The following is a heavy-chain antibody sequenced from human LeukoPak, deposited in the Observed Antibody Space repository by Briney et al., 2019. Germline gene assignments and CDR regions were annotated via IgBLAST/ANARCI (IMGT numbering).Heavy chain of an antibody. CDR1: GGSFSGYY. J-gene: IGHJ3*02. V-gene: IGHV4-34*01. Sequence: SETLSLTSAVCGGSFSGYYWSWIRQPPGKGLEWIGEINHSGSTNYNPSLKSRVTISVDTSKHQFSLKLSSVTGADMSLYDCVRVEPRLGTIDDAFDIWGQGTMVTVSS. CDR2: INHSGST. D-gene: IGHD3-3*01. CDR3: VRVEPRLGTIDDAFDI.